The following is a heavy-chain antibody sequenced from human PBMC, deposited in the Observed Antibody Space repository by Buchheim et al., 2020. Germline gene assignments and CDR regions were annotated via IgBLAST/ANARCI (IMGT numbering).Heavy chain of an antibody. CDR2: IKQDGSEK. D-gene: IGHD3-3*01. CDR1: GFTFSSYW. Sequence: VQLVESGGGLVQPGGSLRLSCAASGFTFSSYWMSWVRQAPGKGLEWVANIKQDGSEKYYVDSVKGRFTISRDNAKNSLYLQMNSLRAEDTAVYYCAREGVTYYDFWSGYYPENYYYGMDVWGQGTT. V-gene: IGHV3-7*01. CDR3: AREGVTYYDFWSGYYPENYYYGMDV. J-gene: IGHJ6*02.